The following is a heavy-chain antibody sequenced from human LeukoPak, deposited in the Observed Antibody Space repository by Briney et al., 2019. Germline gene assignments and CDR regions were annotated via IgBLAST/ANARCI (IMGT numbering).Heavy chain of an antibody. CDR1: GFTFSDCY. Sequence: GGSLRLSCAASGFTFSDCYMSWIRQAPGKGLEWVSYISSSGSTIYYADSVKGRFTISRDNAKNSLYLQMNSLRAEDTAVYYCARDPGYYYDSSGPDYWGQGTLVTVSS. J-gene: IGHJ4*02. D-gene: IGHD3-22*01. CDR3: ARDPGYYYDSSGPDY. CDR2: ISSSGSTI. V-gene: IGHV3-11*01.